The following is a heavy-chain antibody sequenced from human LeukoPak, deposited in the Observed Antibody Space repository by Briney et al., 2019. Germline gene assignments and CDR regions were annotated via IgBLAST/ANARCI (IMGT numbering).Heavy chain of an antibody. J-gene: IGHJ1*01. CDR3: ARDTDTAMIYFQH. CDR1: GFTFRDYY. CDR2: ISSSGSTI. V-gene: IGHV3-11*01. Sequence: GGSLRLSCGASGFTFRDYYMSWIRQAPGKGLEWVSYISSSGSTIYCADSVEGRFTISRDNAENSLYLQMNSLRVEDTAVYYCARDTDTAMIYFQHWGQGTLVTVSS. D-gene: IGHD5-18*01.